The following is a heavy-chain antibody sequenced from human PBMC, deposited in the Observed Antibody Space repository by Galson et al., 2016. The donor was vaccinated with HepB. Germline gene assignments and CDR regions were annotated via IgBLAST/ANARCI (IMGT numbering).Heavy chain of an antibody. J-gene: IGHJ3*01. V-gene: IGHV6-1*01. CDR1: GDSVSSNSAA. CDR3: ATSTNYYNDYAYDGFDV. CDR2: TYYRSKWYT. Sequence: CAISGDSVSSNSAAWNWIRQSPSRGLEWLGRTYYRSKWYTDYILSVKSRITINADTSKNQFSLQLQSVTPDDTAVYYCATSTNYYNDYAYDGFDVWGQGTTVTVSS. D-gene: IGHD4-11*01.